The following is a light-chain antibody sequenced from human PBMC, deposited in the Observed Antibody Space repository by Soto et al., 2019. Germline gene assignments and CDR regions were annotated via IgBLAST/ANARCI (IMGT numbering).Light chain of an antibody. CDR1: SSDVGDYNY. J-gene: IGLJ2*01. CDR2: EVN. V-gene: IGLV2-8*01. Sequence: QSALTQPPSASGSPGQSVTISCTGTSSDVGDYNYVSWYQQHPGKAPKLMIYEVNQRPSGVPDRFSGSKSGNTASLTVSGLQAEDEADYYCSSYAGYSNLVFGGGTKLTVL. CDR3: SSYAGYSNLV.